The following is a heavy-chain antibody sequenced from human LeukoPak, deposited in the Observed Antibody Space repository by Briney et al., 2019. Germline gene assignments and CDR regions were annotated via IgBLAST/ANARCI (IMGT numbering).Heavy chain of an antibody. Sequence: SLKVSCKASGGTFSSYAISWVRQAPGQGLEWMGGIIPIFGTANYAQKFQGRVTITADESTSTAYMELSSLRSEDTAVYYCARLSPRGYSYGQSPFDYWGQGTLVTVSS. CDR3: ARLSPRGYSYGQSPFDY. CDR1: GGTFSSYA. V-gene: IGHV1-69*13. D-gene: IGHD5-18*01. CDR2: IIPIFGTA. J-gene: IGHJ4*02.